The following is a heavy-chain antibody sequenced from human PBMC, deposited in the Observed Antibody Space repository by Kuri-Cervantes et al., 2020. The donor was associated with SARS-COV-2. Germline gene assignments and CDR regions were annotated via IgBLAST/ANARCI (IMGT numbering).Heavy chain of an antibody. V-gene: IGHV4-34*01. J-gene: IGHJ2*01. D-gene: IGHD6-13*01. CDR3: ASGRGIAAAGTGSPAPGYFDL. CDR2: INHSGST. Sequence: SETLSLTCAVYGGSFSGYYWSWIRQPPGKGLEWIGEINHSGSTNYNPSLKSRVTISVDTSKNQFSLKLSSVTAADTAVYYCASGRGIAAAGTGSPAPGYFDLWGRGTLVTVSS. CDR1: GGSFSGYY.